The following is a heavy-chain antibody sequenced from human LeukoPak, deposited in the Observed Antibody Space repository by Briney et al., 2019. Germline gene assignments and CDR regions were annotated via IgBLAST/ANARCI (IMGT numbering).Heavy chain of an antibody. J-gene: IGHJ4*02. CDR2: INSDGSST. D-gene: IGHD4-17*01. CDR3: ARGNGDHEGGLDY. CDR1: GFTFSSYW. V-gene: IGHV3-74*01. Sequence: GGSLRLSCAASGFTFSSYWMHWVRQAPGKGLVWVSRINSDGSSTSYADSVKGRFTISRDNAKNTLYLQMNSLRAEDTAVYYCARGNGDHEGGLDYWGQGTLVTVSS.